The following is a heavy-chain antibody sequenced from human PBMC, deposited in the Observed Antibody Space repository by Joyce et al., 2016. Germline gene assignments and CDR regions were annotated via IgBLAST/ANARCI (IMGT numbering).Heavy chain of an antibody. CDR3: TRGECSGGSCYSS. CDR2: IYPGDSGT. Sequence: EVQLVQPGAEVTKPGESLKISCQCSGYKFTNYWIAWVCQMPGKGLEWMGMIYPGDSGTIYSPALQGQDTTSADNSINTAYLHWISLKPSYTARYYCTRGECSGGSCYSSWGQGTLVTVSS. D-gene: IGHD2-15*01. V-gene: IGHV5-51*01. CDR1: GYKFTNYW. J-gene: IGHJ4*02.